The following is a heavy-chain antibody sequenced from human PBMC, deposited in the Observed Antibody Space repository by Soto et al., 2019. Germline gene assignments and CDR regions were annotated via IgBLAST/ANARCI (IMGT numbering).Heavy chain of an antibody. V-gene: IGHV5-51*01. CDR3: ARCFIAAAGTSNLYYYYYGMDV. D-gene: IGHD6-13*01. J-gene: IGHJ6*02. Sequence: GESLKISCKGSGYSFTSYWIGWVRQMPGKGLEWMGIIYPGDSDTRYSPSFQGQVTISADKSISTAYLQWSSLKASDTAMYYCARCFIAAAGTSNLYYYYYGMDVWGQGTTVTVSS. CDR2: IYPGDSDT. CDR1: GYSFTSYW.